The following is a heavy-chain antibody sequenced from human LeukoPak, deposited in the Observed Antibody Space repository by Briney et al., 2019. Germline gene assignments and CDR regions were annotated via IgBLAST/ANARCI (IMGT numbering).Heavy chain of an antibody. Sequence: ASVKVSCKASEYTFTGYYIHWVRQAPGQGLEWMGWIDPNTGDSNYVQKFQGRVTMTRHTSISTAYMELSRLRSDDTAFYYCARIRYCGGISCYYIDYWGQGTLVTVS. J-gene: IGHJ4*02. V-gene: IGHV1-2*02. CDR3: ARIRYCGGISCYYIDY. CDR1: EYTFTGYY. CDR2: IDPNTGDS. D-gene: IGHD2-2*01.